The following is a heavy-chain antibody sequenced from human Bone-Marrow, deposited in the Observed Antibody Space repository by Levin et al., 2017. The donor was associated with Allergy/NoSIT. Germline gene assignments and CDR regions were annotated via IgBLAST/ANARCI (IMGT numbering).Heavy chain of an antibody. Sequence: LSLTCAASGFSFDNSQMHWGRQGPGKALEWVSRIHTDETSTNYADSVRGRFIISRDNTEKTVYLQMDSLRVEDTAVYYCATGGTDRGIWYSDLWGRGTLVTVSS. V-gene: IGHV3-74*01. CDR1: GFSFDNSQ. CDR2: IHTDETST. CDR3: ATGGTDRGIWYSDL. D-gene: IGHD3/OR15-3a*01. J-gene: IGHJ2*01.